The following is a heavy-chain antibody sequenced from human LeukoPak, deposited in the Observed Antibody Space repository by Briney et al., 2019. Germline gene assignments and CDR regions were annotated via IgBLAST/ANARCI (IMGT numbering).Heavy chain of an antibody. CDR1: GFTFSSYG. CDR2: ISWNSGSI. V-gene: IGHV3-9*01. CDR3: AKDTVATISPAFDI. D-gene: IGHD5-24*01. J-gene: IGHJ3*02. Sequence: GGSLRLSCAASGFTFSSYGMSWVRQAPGKGLEWVSGISWNSGSIGYADSVKGRFTISRDNAKNSLYLQMNSLRAEDTALYYCAKDTVATISPAFDIWGQGTMVTVSS.